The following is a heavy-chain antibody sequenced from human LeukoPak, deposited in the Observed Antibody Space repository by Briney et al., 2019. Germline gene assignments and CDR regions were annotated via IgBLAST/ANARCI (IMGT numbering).Heavy chain of an antibody. CDR2: IIPIFGTA. D-gene: IGHD6-19*01. Sequence: ASVKVSCKASGGTFSSYAISWVRQAPGQGLESKGGIIPIFGTANYAQKFQGRVTITADKSTSTAYMELSSLRSEDTAVYYCARGDGSGWDFDYWGQGTLVTVSS. V-gene: IGHV1-69*06. CDR3: ARGDGSGWDFDY. CDR1: GGTFSSYA. J-gene: IGHJ4*02.